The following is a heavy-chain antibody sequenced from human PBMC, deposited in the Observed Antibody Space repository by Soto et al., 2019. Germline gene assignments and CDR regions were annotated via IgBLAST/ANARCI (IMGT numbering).Heavy chain of an antibody. Sequence: QVQLVESGGGVVQPGRSLRLSCAASGFTFSSYAMHWVRQAPGKGLEWVAVISYDRSNNYYADSVKGRFTISRDNSKNTLYLQMNSLRAEDTAVYYCARDEYRDGYNWVFDYWGQGTLVTVSS. CDR1: GFTFSSYA. V-gene: IGHV3-30-3*01. CDR3: ARDEYRDGYNWVFDY. CDR2: ISYDRSNN. D-gene: IGHD5-12*01. J-gene: IGHJ4*02.